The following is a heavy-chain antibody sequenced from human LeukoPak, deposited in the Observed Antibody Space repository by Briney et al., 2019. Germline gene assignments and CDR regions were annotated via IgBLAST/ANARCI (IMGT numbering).Heavy chain of an antibody. CDR2: INPSGGST. Sequence: ASVKVSCKASGYTFTIYYIHWVRQAPGQGLEWMGIINPSGGSTNYAQKFQGRVTMTEDTSTNTAYMELSSLRSKDTAVYYCATQQLVRFVLRFQHWGQGTLVTVSS. D-gene: IGHD6-13*01. CDR3: ATQQLVRFVLRFQH. J-gene: IGHJ1*01. CDR1: GYTFTIYY. V-gene: IGHV1-46*01.